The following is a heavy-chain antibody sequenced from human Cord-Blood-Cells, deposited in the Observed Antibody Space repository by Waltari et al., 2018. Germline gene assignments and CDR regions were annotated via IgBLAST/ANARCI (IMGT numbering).Heavy chain of an antibody. V-gene: IGHV1-69*12. J-gene: IGHJ4*02. CDR3: ARVGRFGGVFGY. CDR2: IIPIFGTA. Sequence: VQLVQSGAEVKKPGSSVQVYCKASGGTFSSYAISCVRQAPGQGLEWMGGIIPIFGTANYAQKFQGRVTITADESTSTAYMELSSLRSEDTAVYYCARVGRFGGVFGYWGQGTLVTVSS. D-gene: IGHD3-16*02. CDR1: GGTFSSYA.